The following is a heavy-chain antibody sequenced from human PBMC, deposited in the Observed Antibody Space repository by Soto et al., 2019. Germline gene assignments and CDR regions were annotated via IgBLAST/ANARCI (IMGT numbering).Heavy chain of an antibody. Sequence: EVQLLESGGDLVQPGGSLRLSCAASGFTFSDYSMTWVRQAPGKGLEWVSAITGSGHITHYADSVQGRFTISRDNSKNTLNLQMIILRSEDTALYYCAEYKFATTPHFDCWGQGALVTVSS. V-gene: IGHV3-23*01. CDR1: GFTFSDYS. CDR2: ITGSGHIT. J-gene: IGHJ4*02. D-gene: IGHD4-4*01. CDR3: AEYKFATTPHFDC.